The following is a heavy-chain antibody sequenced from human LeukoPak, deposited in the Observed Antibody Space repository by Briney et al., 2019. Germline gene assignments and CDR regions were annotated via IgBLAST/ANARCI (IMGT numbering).Heavy chain of an antibody. V-gene: IGHV4-4*02. Sequence: WIGEIYHSGSTNYNPSLKSRVTISVDKSKNQFSLKLSSVTAADTAVYYCARDSESSFDYWGQGTLVTVSS. J-gene: IGHJ4*02. CDR3: ARDSESSFDY. D-gene: IGHD1-14*01. CDR2: IYHSGST.